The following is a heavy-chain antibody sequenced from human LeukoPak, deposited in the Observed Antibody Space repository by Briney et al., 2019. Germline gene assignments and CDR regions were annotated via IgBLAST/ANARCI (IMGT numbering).Heavy chain of an antibody. CDR1: GGSFSGYY. CDR3: ARGRVRYCSSTSCFPSRGYYYYYMDV. D-gene: IGHD2-2*01. CDR2: INHSGST. V-gene: IGHV4-34*01. J-gene: IGHJ6*03. Sequence: PSETLSLTCAVYGGSFSGYYWSWIRQPPGKGLEWIREINHSGSTNYNPSLKSRVTISVDTSKNQFSLKLSSVTAADTAVYYCARGRVRYCSSTSCFPSRGYYYYYMDVWGKGTTVTISS.